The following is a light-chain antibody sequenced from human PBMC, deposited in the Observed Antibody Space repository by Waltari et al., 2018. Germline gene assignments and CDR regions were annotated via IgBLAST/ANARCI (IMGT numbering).Light chain of an antibody. Sequence: SYELTQPPSVSVSPGQTTSITCSGDKLVERFVSWYQQKAGQSPLLVIYQDKKRPSGIPERSSGSNSGETATLTISGTQTMDEADYYCQTWDSSSHWVFGGGTKLTVL. CDR1: KLVERF. CDR2: QDK. J-gene: IGLJ3*02. CDR3: QTWDSSSHWV. V-gene: IGLV3-1*01.